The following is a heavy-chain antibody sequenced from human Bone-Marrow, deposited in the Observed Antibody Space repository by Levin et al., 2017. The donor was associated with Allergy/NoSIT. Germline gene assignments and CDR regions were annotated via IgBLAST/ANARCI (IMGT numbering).Heavy chain of an antibody. J-gene: IGHJ6*02. Sequence: TGGSLRLSCAAPGFNFSIYGMNWVRQAPGKGLEWVSSISSSSSNIYHADSLKGRFTISRDNAKNSLYLQMKSLRAEDTAVYYCARDRTNGILTNYGMDVWGQGTTVTVSS. CDR3: ARDRTNGILTNYGMDV. D-gene: IGHD3-9*01. CDR2: ISSSSSNI. CDR1: GFNFSIYG. V-gene: IGHV3-21*04.